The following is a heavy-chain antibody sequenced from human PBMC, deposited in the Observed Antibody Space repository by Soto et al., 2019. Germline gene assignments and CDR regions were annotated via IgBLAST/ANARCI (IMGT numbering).Heavy chain of an antibody. CDR1: GGSISSYY. J-gene: IGHJ6*03. CDR3: ARGETLPYYYYYMDV. V-gene: IGHV4-59*01. CDR2: IYYSGST. Sequence: PSETLSLTCTVSGGSISSYYWSWIRQPPGKGLEWIGYIYYSGSTNYNPSLKSRVTISVDTSKNQFSLKLSSVTAADTAVYYCARGETLPYYYYYMDVWGKGTTVTVSS.